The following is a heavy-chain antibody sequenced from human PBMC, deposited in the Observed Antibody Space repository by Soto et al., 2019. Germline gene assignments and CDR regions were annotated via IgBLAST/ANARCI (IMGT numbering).Heavy chain of an antibody. Sequence: QVQLVQSGAEVKKPGSSVKVSCKASGGSFSTYAISWVRQAPEQGLEWMGEISPIFGTPNYAQNFQGRVTITADESTRTVYMKLSSLQSEDTAVYYCARSILVTTKSRWFDTWGQGSLVTVSS. CDR3: ARSILVTTKSRWFDT. V-gene: IGHV1-69*12. J-gene: IGHJ5*02. D-gene: IGHD2-21*02. CDR1: GGSFSTYA. CDR2: ISPIFGTP.